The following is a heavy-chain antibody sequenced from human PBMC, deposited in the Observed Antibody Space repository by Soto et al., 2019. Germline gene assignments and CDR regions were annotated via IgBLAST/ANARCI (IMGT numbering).Heavy chain of an antibody. CDR2: IVPLFRTT. V-gene: IGHV1-69*06. J-gene: IGHJ6*02. Sequence: ASVKVSCKTSGGTFSSYDISWVRQAPGQGLEMMVGIVPLFRTTNYAQKLQGRVTITADTSTYTLYMELSGLRSGDTAVYYCAIGGYSSTWSNLLDRSGLDVWGQGTTVTVSS. CDR1: GGTFSSYD. CDR3: AIGGYSSTWSNLLDRSGLDV. D-gene: IGHD6-13*01.